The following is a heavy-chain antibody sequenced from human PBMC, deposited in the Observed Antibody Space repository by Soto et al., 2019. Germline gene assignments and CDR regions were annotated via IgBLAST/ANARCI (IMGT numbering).Heavy chain of an antibody. J-gene: IGHJ5*02. V-gene: IGHV2-5*02. CDR3: AHAAYYYDSSGSMNWFDP. D-gene: IGHD3-22*01. CDR1: GFSLSTSGVG. Sequence: QITLKESGPTLVKPTQTLTLTCTFSGFSLSTSGVGVGWIRQPPGKALEWLALIYCDDDKRYSPSLKSRLTITKDTSKNQVVLTMTNMDPVDTATYYCAHAAYYYDSSGSMNWFDPWGQGTLVTVSS. CDR2: IYCDDDK.